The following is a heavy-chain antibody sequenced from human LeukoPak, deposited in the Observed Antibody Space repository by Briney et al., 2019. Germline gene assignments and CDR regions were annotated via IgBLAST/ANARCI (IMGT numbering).Heavy chain of an antibody. CDR3: ARRPKIYYYYGLDV. V-gene: IGHV3-11*01. CDR1: GFTFSDYY. J-gene: IGHJ6*02. CDR2: ISSSGCTI. Sequence: PGGSLRLSCAASGFTFSDYYMSWLRQAPGKGLEWVSYISSSGCTIYYADSVKGRFTISRDNAKNSLYLQMNSLRAEDTAVYYCARRPKIYYYYGLDVWGQGTTVTVSS.